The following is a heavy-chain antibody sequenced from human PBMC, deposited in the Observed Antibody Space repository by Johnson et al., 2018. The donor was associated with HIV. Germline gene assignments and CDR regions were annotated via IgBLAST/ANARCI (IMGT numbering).Heavy chain of an antibody. Sequence: VQLVESGGGLIQPGGSLRLSCAASGFTVSSNYMSWVRQAPGKGLEWVSVIYSGGSTYYADSVKGRFTIFRDNSQSTLYLQMGSLRAEDMGVYYFAIPYYFDRGVYHWGQGTMVTVSS. J-gene: IGHJ3*01. CDR1: GFTVSSNY. D-gene: IGHD3-22*01. V-gene: IGHV3-66*01. CDR2: IYSGGST. CDR3: AIPYYFDRGVYH.